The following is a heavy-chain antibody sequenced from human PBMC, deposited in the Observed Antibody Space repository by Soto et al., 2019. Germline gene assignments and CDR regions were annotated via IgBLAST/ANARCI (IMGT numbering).Heavy chain of an antibody. CDR2: IIPGFGTG. J-gene: IGHJ4*02. CDR3: ARWASRCRDSNCYTALDF. CDR1: GDGFNSYA. Sequence: GASVNVSCKASGDGFNSYAISWVRQAPGQGLEWMGGIIPGFGTGNYAQNFQGRVSITADEFSNTAYMELSSLRSEDTAIYYCARWASRCRDSNCYTALDFWGQGTLVTVSS. D-gene: IGHD3-22*01. V-gene: IGHV1-69*13.